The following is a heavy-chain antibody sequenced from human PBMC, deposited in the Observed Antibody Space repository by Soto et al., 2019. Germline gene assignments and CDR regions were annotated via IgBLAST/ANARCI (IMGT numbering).Heavy chain of an antibody. CDR2: IYYSGST. CDR1: GCSISSGGYY. CDR3: ALATPYGDYFSD. Sequence: PSETLSLTCTVSGCSISSGGYYWSWIRQHPGKGLEWIGYIYYSGSTYYNPSLKSRVTISVDTSKNQFSLKLSSVTAADTAVYYCALATPYGDYFSDWGQGTLVTVSS. J-gene: IGHJ4*02. D-gene: IGHD4-17*01. V-gene: IGHV4-31*03.